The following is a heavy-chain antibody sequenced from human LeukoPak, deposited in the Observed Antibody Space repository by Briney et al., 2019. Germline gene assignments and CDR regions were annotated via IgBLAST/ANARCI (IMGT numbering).Heavy chain of an antibody. CDR3: ARGRTYYDFWSGFVGSYYYYMDV. CDR1: GYTFTSYD. Sequence: ASVTVSCKASGYTFTSYDINWVRQATGQGLEWMGWMNPNSGNTGYAQKFQGRVTITRNTSISTAYMELSSLRSEDTAVYYCARGRTYYDFWSGFVGSYYYYMDVWGKGTTVTVSS. J-gene: IGHJ6*03. CDR2: MNPNSGNT. V-gene: IGHV1-8*03. D-gene: IGHD3-3*01.